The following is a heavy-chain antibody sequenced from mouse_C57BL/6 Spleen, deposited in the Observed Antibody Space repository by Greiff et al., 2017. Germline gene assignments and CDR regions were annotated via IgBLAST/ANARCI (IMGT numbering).Heavy chain of an antibody. J-gene: IGHJ2*01. CDR3: ARADGSYWYYFDY. D-gene: IGHD2-3*01. V-gene: IGHV1-54*01. CDR1: GYAFTNYL. CDR2: INPGSGGT. Sequence: QVQLQQSGAELVRPGTSVKVSCKASGYAFTNYLIEWVKQRPGQGLEWIGVINPGSGGTNYNEKFKGKATLTADKSSSTAYMQLSSLTSEDSAVYFCARADGSYWYYFDYWGQGTTLTVSS.